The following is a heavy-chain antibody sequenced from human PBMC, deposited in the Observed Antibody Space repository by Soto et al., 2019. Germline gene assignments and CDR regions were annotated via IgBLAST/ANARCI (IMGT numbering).Heavy chain of an antibody. D-gene: IGHD5-12*01. CDR2: IIPIFGTA. CDR3: ARDSGIVATIRFLGY. V-gene: IGHV1-69*13. CDR1: GGTFSSYS. J-gene: IGHJ4*02. Sequence: SVKVSCKASGGTFSSYSISWVRQAPGQGLEWMGGIIPIFGTANYAQKFQGRVTITADESTSTAYMELSSLRSEDTAVYYCARDSGIVATIRFLGYWGQGTLVTVSS.